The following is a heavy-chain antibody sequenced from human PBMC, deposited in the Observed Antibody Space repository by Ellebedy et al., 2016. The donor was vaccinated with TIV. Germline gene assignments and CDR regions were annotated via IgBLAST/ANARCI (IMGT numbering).Heavy chain of an antibody. CDR1: GFTFSGYA. Sequence: GESLKISCAASGFTFSGYAMGCVRQAPGQGLDWVSGINGNAVSTAYADSVKVLFTISRDNSKDTLFLQMNSLRAEDTAVYYCASSRYHYYLGNTIFVYWGQGTLVTVSS. CDR3: ASSRYHYYLGNTIFVY. V-gene: IGHV3-23*01. D-gene: IGHD3-10*01. J-gene: IGHJ4*02. CDR2: INGNAVST.